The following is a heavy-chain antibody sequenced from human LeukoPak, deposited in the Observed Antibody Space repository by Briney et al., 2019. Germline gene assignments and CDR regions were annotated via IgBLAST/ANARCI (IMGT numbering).Heavy chain of an antibody. J-gene: IGHJ5*02. Sequence: SETLSLTCTVSGGSISSYYWSWIRQPAGKGLEWIGRIYTSGSTNYNPSLKSRVTISVDTSKNQFSLKLSSVTAADTAVYYCARGKASSWYGTNWFDPWGQGTLVTVSS. CDR3: ARGKASSWYGTNWFDP. V-gene: IGHV4-4*07. D-gene: IGHD6-13*01. CDR1: GGSISSYY. CDR2: IYTSGST.